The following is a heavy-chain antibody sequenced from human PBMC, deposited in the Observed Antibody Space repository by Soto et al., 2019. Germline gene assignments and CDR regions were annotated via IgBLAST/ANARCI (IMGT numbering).Heavy chain of an antibody. V-gene: IGHV1-69*13. CDR1: GGTFSSYT. CDR2: IIPIFGTT. D-gene: IGHD6-19*01. Sequence: GASVNVSCKASGGTFSSYTINWVRQAPGQGLEWMGGIIPIFGTTNYAKKFQGRVTITADESTSTAYMELSSLRSEDTAVYYCARYASSGNNSVWYTFDPWGQGTLVTVSS. J-gene: IGHJ5*02. CDR3: ARYASSGNNSVWYTFDP.